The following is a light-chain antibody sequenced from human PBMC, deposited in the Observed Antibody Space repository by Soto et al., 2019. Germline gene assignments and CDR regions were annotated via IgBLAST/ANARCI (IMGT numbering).Light chain of an antibody. J-gene: IGKJ5*01. V-gene: IGKV1-9*01. CDR2: AAS. CDR1: QGISSY. CDR3: QQLNTYPIT. Sequence: DIQLTQSPSFLSASVGDRDTITCRASQGISSYLVWYQQRPGKAPKLLIYAASTLQSGVPSRFSGSGSGTEFTLTISSLQPEDFATYYCQQLNTYPITFGLGTRLE.